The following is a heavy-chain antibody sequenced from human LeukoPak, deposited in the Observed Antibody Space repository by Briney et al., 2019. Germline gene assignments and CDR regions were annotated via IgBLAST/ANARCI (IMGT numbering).Heavy chain of an antibody. CDR1: GASISSYY. J-gene: IGHJ4*02. D-gene: IGHD3-22*01. Sequence: PSETLSLTCAVSGASISSYYWSWVRQPPGKELELIGYVSYSGITTYNPSLNSRVSISIETSKKHFSLRLSSVTAADTAVYYCARIGITWYSDDSGYPTFLDSWGQGALVIVSS. CDR3: ARIGITWYSDDSGYPTFLDS. CDR2: VSYSGIT. V-gene: IGHV4-59*01.